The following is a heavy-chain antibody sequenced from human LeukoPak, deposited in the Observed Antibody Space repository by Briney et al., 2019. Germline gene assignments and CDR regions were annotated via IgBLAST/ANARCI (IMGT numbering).Heavy chain of an antibody. Sequence: EASVKVSCKASGYTFTGYYMHWVRQAPGQGLEWMGWINPNSGGTNYAQKFQGRVTMTRDTSISTAYMELSRLRSDDTAVYYCARDPNYYDSSGYYLTDAFGIWGQGTMVTVSS. CDR1: GYTFTGYY. V-gene: IGHV1-2*02. D-gene: IGHD3-22*01. J-gene: IGHJ3*02. CDR2: INPNSGGT. CDR3: ARDPNYYDSSGYYLTDAFGI.